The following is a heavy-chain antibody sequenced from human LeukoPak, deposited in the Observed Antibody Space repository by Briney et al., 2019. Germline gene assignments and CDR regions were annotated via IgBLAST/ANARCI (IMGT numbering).Heavy chain of an antibody. V-gene: IGHV3-30-3*01. CDR3: ARDQCSGGSCYSGSDYYYYGMDV. J-gene: IGHJ6*02. Sequence: PGGSLRLSCAASGFTFSSYAMHWVRQAPSKGLEWVAVISYDGGNKYYADSVKGRFTISRDNSKKTLYLQMNSLRAEDTAVYYCARDQCSGGSCYSGSDYYYYGMDVWGQGTTVTVSS. CDR1: GFTFSSYA. D-gene: IGHD2-15*01. CDR2: ISYDGGNK.